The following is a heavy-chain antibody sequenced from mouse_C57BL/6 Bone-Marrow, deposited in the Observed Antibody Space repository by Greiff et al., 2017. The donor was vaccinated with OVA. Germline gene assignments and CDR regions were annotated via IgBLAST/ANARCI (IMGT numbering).Heavy chain of an antibody. V-gene: IGHV7-1*01. CDR1: GFTFSDFY. J-gene: IGHJ3*01. CDR3: ARDAGDYGGFAY. Sequence: EVNVVESGGGLVQSGRSLRLSCATSGFTFSDFYMEWVRQAPGKGLEWIAASRNKANDYTTEYSASVKGRFIVSRDTSQSILYLQMNALRAEDTAIYYCARDAGDYGGFAYWGQGTLVTVSA. D-gene: IGHD2-4*01. CDR2: SRNKANDYTT.